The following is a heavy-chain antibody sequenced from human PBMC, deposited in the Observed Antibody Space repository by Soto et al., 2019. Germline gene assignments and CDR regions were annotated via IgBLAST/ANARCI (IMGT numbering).Heavy chain of an antibody. CDR2: IDPSDSYT. V-gene: IGHV5-10-1*01. D-gene: IGHD5-12*01. J-gene: IGHJ4*02. CDR3: ARHVATNFDY. Sequence: PGESLKISCKGSGYIFSSDWISWVRQMPGKGLEWMGRIDPSDSYTNYSPSFQGHVTISADKSISTAYLQWSSLKASDTAMYYCARHVATNFDYWGQGTLVSVSS. CDR1: GYIFSSDW.